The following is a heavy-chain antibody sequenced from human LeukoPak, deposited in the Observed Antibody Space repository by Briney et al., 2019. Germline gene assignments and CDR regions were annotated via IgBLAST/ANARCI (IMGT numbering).Heavy chain of an antibody. J-gene: IGHJ3*02. V-gene: IGHV4-30-4*01. Sequence: SQTLALTCTVSGGSISSGDYYWGWIGQPPGTGLEWIGYIYYSGSTYYNPSLKSRVTISVDTSKNQFSLKLSSVTAADTAVYYCARDLWFGESYLFDIWSQGTMVTVSS. CDR3: ARDLWFGESYLFDI. D-gene: IGHD3-10*01. CDR2: IYYSGST. CDR1: GGSISSGDYY.